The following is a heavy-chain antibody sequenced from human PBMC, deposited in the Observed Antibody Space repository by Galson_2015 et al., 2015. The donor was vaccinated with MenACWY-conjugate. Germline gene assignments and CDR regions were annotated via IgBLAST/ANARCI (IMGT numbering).Heavy chain of an antibody. Sequence: SLRLSCAASGFSFSDSAMHWVRLASGKGLEWVGRIRSKRNNYATTYAASVQGRITISRDESERTAYLHMNSLKTEDTAIYYCTRQSPLNFDYWGQGVLVTVSS. CDR2: IRSKRNNYAT. J-gene: IGHJ4*02. D-gene: IGHD2-8*01. V-gene: IGHV3-73*01. CDR3: TRQSPLNFDY. CDR1: GFSFSDSA.